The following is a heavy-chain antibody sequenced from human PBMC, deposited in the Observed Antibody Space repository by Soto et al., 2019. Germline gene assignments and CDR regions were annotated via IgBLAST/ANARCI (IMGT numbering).Heavy chain of an antibody. J-gene: IGHJ6*02. Sequence: QVQLVQSGAEVKKPGSSVKVSCKASGGTFSSYAISWVRQAPGQGLEWMGGIIPIFGTANYAQKFQSRVTITADESTSTAYMELSSLRSEDTAVYYCARVKYYYDSSGYDEDYYYYGMDVWGQGTTVTVSS. CDR1: GGTFSSYA. CDR2: IIPIFGTA. CDR3: ARVKYYYDSSGYDEDYYYYGMDV. V-gene: IGHV1-69*01. D-gene: IGHD3-22*01.